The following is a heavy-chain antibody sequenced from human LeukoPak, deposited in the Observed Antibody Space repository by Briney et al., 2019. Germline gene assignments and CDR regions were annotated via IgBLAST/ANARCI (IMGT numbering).Heavy chain of an antibody. J-gene: IGHJ4*02. D-gene: IGHD3-9*01. CDR1: GFTFSTYA. CDR3: TTDLTHRYDILTGYSEGYNDY. CDR2: IKSKTDGGTT. V-gene: IGHV3-15*01. Sequence: GGSLRLSCAASGFTFSTYAMTWVRQAPGKGLEWVGRIKSKTDGGTTDYAAPVKGRFTISRDDSKNTLYLQMNSLKTEDTAVYYCTTDLTHRYDILTGYSEGYNDYWGQGTLVTVSS.